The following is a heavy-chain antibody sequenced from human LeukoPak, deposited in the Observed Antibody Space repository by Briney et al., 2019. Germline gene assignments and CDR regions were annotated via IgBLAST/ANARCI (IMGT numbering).Heavy chain of an antibody. D-gene: IGHD5-18*01. CDR1: GGSISSGGYY. CDR2: IYYSGST. J-gene: IGHJ4*02. V-gene: IGHV4-31*03. Sequence: SETLSLTCTVSGGSISSGGYYWSWIRQHPGKGLEWIGYIYYSGSTYYNPSLKSRVTISVDTSKNQFSLKLSSVTAADTAVYYCARGTRIQLWSYFDYWGQGTLVTVSS. CDR3: ARGTRIQLWSYFDY.